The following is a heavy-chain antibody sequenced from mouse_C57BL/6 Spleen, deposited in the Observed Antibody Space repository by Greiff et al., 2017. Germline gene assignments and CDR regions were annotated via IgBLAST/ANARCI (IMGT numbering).Heavy chain of an antibody. CDR2: IDPENGDT. V-gene: IGHV14-4*01. CDR3: TRRYFDV. J-gene: IGHJ1*03. CDR1: GFNIKDDY. Sequence: EVKLQESGAELVRPGASVKLSCTASGFNIKDDYMHWVKQRPEQGLEWIGWIDPENGDTESASKFQGKATITADTSSNTAYLQLSSLTSEDTAVYYCTRRYFDVWGTGTTVTVSS.